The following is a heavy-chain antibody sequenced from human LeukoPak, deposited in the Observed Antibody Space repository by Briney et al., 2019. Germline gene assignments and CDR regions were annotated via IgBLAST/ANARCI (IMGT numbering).Heavy chain of an antibody. Sequence: PSETLSLTCAVYGGSFSGYYWSWIRQPPGKGPEWIGEINHSGSTNYNPSLKSRVTISVDTSKNQFSLKLSSVTAADTAVYYCARGYYYDSSGYYYFDYWGQGTLVTVSS. CDR2: INHSGST. CDR3: ARGYYYDSSGYYYFDY. CDR1: GGSFSGYY. V-gene: IGHV4-34*01. J-gene: IGHJ4*02. D-gene: IGHD3-22*01.